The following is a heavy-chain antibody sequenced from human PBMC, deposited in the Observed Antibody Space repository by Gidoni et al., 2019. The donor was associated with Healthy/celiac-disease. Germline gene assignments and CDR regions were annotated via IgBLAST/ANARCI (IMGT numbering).Heavy chain of an antibody. CDR2: INHSGST. D-gene: IGHD6-6*01. CDR1: GGSFSGYY. CDR3: AATSSSRPNYYYYYMDV. J-gene: IGHJ6*03. V-gene: IGHV4-34*01. Sequence: QVQLQQWGAGLLKPSETLSLTCAVYGGSFSGYYWSWIRQPPGKGLEWIGEINHSGSTNYNPSLKSRVTISVDTSKNQFSLKLSSVTAADTAVYYCAATSSSRPNYYYYYMDVWGKGTTVTVSS.